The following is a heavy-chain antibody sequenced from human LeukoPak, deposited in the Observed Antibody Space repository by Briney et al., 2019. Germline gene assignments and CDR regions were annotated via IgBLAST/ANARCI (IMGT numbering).Heavy chain of an antibody. D-gene: IGHD6-13*01. J-gene: IGHJ4*02. CDR1: GAALSEYY. V-gene: IGHV4-34*02. CDR2: VAHKGPT. CDR3: ARARTWVLIAAGYFDY. Sequence: SETLSLTCAVYGAALSEYYWSWIRQSPGKGLEWIGEVAHKGPTVYSPTLNRKYNPSFKSRVTISVDTSKNQFSLKLSSVTAADTAVYYCARARTWVLIAAGYFDYWGQGTLVTVSS.